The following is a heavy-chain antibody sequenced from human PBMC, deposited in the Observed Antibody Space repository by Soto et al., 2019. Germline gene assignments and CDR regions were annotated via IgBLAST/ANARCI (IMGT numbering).Heavy chain of an antibody. Sequence: QVQLVQSGAEVKKPGSSVKVSCKASGGTFSSYAISWVRQAPGQGLEWMGGIIPIFGTANYAQKFQGRVTITADEYTSTAYMELSSLRSEDTAVYYCARAVVVVVAAIRANWFDPCGQGTRVTVSS. V-gene: IGHV1-69*01. CDR3: ARAVVVVVAAIRANWFDP. J-gene: IGHJ5*02. CDR2: IIPIFGTA. D-gene: IGHD2-15*01. CDR1: GGTFSSYA.